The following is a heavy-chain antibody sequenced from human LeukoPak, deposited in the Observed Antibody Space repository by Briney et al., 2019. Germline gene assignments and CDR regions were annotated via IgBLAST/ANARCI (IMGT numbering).Heavy chain of an antibody. CDR2: IDPNSGDT. Sequence: ASVKVSCKASGYRLTAYFIHWVRQTPGQGLERMGCIDPNSGDTKYTQKFQGRVSIPRDTSTRTPYMELSRLRSDDRAVYFCARSGSTGYSLDYWGQGTLVTVSS. D-gene: IGHD3-22*01. CDR3: ARSGSTGYSLDY. CDR1: GYRLTAYF. V-gene: IGHV1-2*02. J-gene: IGHJ4*02.